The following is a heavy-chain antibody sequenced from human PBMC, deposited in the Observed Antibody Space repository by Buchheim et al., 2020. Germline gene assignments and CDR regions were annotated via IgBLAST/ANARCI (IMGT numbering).Heavy chain of an antibody. CDR3: GRDRSGYGSSFDY. Sequence: EVQVVESGGGLVQPGGSLRLSCAASGFSVSSNYLSWVRQAPGKGLEWVSALHRGGNTYYVDSAKGRFTISRDNSRNTLYLQMNSLRAEDTAVYYCGRDRSGYGSSFDYWGQGTL. CDR1: GFSVSSNY. J-gene: IGHJ4*02. CDR2: LHRGGNT. V-gene: IGHV3-66*01. D-gene: IGHD2-2*01.